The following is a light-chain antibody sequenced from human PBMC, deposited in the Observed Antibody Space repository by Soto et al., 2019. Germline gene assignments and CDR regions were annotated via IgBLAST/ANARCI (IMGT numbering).Light chain of an antibody. CDR3: QQRSNWT. CDR2: DAS. CDR1: QSVSSY. V-gene: IGKV3-11*01. J-gene: IGKJ1*01. Sequence: EIVLTQSPATLSLSPGERATLSCRASQSVSSYLVWYQQKPGQAPRLLIYDASNRATSIPARFSGSGSGTDFTLTISSLEPEDFAVYYCQQRSNWTFGQGTKVEIK.